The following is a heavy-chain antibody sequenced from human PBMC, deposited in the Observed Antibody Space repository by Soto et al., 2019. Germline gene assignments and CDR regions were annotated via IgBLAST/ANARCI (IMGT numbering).Heavy chain of an antibody. D-gene: IGHD2-2*01. CDR3: ARLCSSTRWDWFDP. CDR2: INHSGST. CDR1: GGSLSGYY. J-gene: IGHJ5*02. V-gene: IGHV4-34*01. Sequence: SETLSLTCAVYGGSLSGYYWSWIRQPPGKGLEWIGEINHSGSTNYNPSLKSRVTISVDTSKNQFSLKLSSVTAADTAVYYCARLCSSTRWDWFDPWGQGTLVTVSS.